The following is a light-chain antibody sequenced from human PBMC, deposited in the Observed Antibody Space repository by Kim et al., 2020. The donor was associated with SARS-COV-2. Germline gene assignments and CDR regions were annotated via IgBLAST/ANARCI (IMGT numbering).Light chain of an antibody. J-gene: IGLJ2*01. CDR2: YDS. Sequence: PGKTASVSCGGNSSGSKSVHWYQQQSGQAPVLVIYYDSDRPSGIPERFSGSNSGNTATLTISRVEAGDEADYYCQVWDSTTDHRVVFGGGTQLTVL. CDR1: SSGSKS. V-gene: IGLV3-21*04. CDR3: QVWDSTTDHRVV.